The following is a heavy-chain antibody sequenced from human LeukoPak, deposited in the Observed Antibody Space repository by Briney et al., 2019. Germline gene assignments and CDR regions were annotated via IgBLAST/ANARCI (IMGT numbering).Heavy chain of an antibody. V-gene: IGHV4-30-2*01. J-gene: IGHJ4*02. CDR3: AREGVYYDILAAYYRPYYFDF. D-gene: IGHD3-9*01. CDR1: GGSISSGGYS. Sequence: SQTLSLTCAVSGGSISSGGYSWSWIRQPPGKGLEWIGYIYHSGSTYYNPSLKSRVTISVDRSKNQFSLKLSSVTAADTAVYYCAREGVYYDILAAYYRPYYFDFWGQGTLVTVYS. CDR2: IYHSGST.